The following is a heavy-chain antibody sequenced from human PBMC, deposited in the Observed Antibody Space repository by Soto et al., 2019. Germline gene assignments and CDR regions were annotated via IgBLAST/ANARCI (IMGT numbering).Heavy chain of an antibody. CDR3: ARIGKQWLGNYFDF. D-gene: IGHD6-19*01. CDR1: GFSLSNAKMG. J-gene: IGHJ4*02. CDR2: IFSNDEK. V-gene: IGHV2-26*01. Sequence: SRPAPVKPTETVTTTCSVCGFSLSNAKMGVSWIRPPPGKALEWLAHIFSNDEKSYSTSLKSRLTISKDTSKRQVVLTMNNMDPVDTATYYRARIGKQWLGNYFDFWRQRTLVTVSS.